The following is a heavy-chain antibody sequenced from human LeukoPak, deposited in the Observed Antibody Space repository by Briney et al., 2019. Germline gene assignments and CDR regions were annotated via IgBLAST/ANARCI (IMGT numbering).Heavy chain of an antibody. J-gene: IGHJ5*02. CDR1: GYTFTGYY. CDR3: ARDLPWTNQLIAVTGKNWFDP. V-gene: IGHV1-2*02. Sequence: ASVKVSCKASGYTFTGYYMHWVRQAPGQGLEWMGWINPNSGGTNYAQKFQGRVTMTRDTSISTAYMELSRLRSDDTAVYYCARDLPWTNQLIAVTGKNWFDPWGQGTLVTVSS. D-gene: IGHD6-19*01. CDR2: INPNSGGT.